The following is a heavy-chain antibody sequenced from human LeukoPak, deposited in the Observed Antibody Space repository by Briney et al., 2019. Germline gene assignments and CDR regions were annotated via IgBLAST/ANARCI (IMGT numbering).Heavy chain of an antibody. CDR3: ARETDSGWYYFDY. V-gene: IGHV3-30-3*01. J-gene: IGHJ4*02. Sequence: GGSLRLSCAASGFTFSSYAMSWVRQAPGKGLEWVAVISYDGSNKYYADSVKGRFTISRDNSKNTLYLQMNSLRAEDTAVYYCARETDSGWYYFDYWGQGTLVTVSS. CDR2: ISYDGSNK. D-gene: IGHD6-19*01. CDR1: GFTFSSYA.